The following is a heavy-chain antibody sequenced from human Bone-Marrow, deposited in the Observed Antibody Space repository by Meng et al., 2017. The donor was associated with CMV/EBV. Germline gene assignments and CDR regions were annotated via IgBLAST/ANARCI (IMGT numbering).Heavy chain of an antibody. Sequence: GESLKISCAASGFTFSDYYMSWIRQAPGKGLEWVSYISSSGSTIYYADSVKGRFTSSRDNAKNSLYLQMNSLRAEDTAVYYCARKVRQFWSGGGGMDVWGQGTTVTVSS. V-gene: IGHV3-11*04. D-gene: IGHD3-3*01. CDR3: ARKVRQFWSGGGGMDV. CDR2: ISSSGSTI. J-gene: IGHJ6*02. CDR1: GFTFSDYY.